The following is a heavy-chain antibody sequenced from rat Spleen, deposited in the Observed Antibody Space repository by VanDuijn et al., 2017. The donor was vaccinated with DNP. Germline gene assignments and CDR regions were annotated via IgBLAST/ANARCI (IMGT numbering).Heavy chain of an antibody. D-gene: IGHD1-11*01. J-gene: IGHJ2*01. CDR2: IWTGGST. V-gene: IGHV2-43*01. CDR1: GFSLTSYH. Sequence: QVQLKESGPGLVQPSQTLSLACTVSGFSLTSYHVHWVRQPSGKGLEWMGVIWTGGSTEYNSALKSRLSISRDTSKSQVFLKMNSLQTEGTATYYCDRDEAYGGYYWGQGVMVTFSS. CDR3: DRDEAYGGYY.